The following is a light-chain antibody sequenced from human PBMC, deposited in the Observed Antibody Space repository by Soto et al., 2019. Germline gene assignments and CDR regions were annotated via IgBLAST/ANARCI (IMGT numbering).Light chain of an antibody. CDR1: QSISSY. V-gene: IGKV1-39*01. CDR2: AAS. CDR3: QQTYDTPLT. J-gene: IGKJ4*01. Sequence: DIQMTQYPSSLSASVGDRVTITCRASQSISSYLNWYQQKPGKAPKLLIYAASSLQGGVSSRFSGSGSGTDFTLTISSLQPEDFATYYCQQTYDTPLTFGGGTKVDIK.